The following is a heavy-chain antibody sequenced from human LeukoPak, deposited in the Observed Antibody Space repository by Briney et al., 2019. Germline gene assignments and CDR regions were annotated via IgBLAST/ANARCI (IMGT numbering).Heavy chain of an antibody. V-gene: IGHV3-21*01. CDR3: ARGAAAGIHYFDY. D-gene: IGHD6-13*01. Sequence: GGSLRLSCAASGFTFSSYSMNWVRQAPGKGLEWVSSISSSSSYIYYADSVKGRFTISRDNAKNSLYLQMNSLRAEDTAVYCCARGAAAGIHYFDYGGQGTLVTVSS. J-gene: IGHJ4*02. CDR2: ISSSSSYI. CDR1: GFTFSSYS.